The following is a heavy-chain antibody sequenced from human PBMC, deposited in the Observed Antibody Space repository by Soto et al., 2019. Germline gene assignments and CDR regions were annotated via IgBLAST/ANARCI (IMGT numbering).Heavy chain of an antibody. Sequence: GGSLRLSCVTSGFHFRSYDMNWVRQAPGKGLEWVSSISSTTNYIYYGDSMKGRFTISRDNAKNSLYLEMNSLRAEDTAVYYCARESEDLTSNFDYWGQGTLVTVSS. CDR2: ISSTTNYI. V-gene: IGHV3-21*06. CDR3: ARESEDLTSNFDY. J-gene: IGHJ4*02. CDR1: GFHFRSYD.